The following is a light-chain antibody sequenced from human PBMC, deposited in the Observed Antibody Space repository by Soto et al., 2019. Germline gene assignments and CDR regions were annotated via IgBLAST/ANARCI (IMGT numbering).Light chain of an antibody. J-gene: IGLJ3*02. V-gene: IGLV1-40*01. CDR3: QSYDSSLSGWV. CDR1: SSNFGADYH. CDR2: NNN. Sequence: QSVLTQPPSVSGAPGQRVTISCTGSSSNFGADYHVHWYQQLPRTAPKLLIYNNNNRPSGVPDRFSGSKSGTSASLAITGLQAEDEADYYCQSYDSSLSGWVFGGGTKLTVL.